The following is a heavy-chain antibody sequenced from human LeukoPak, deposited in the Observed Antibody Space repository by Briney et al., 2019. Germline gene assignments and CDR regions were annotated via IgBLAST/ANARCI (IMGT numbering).Heavy chain of an antibody. D-gene: IGHD3-22*01. V-gene: IGHV3-23*01. J-gene: IGHJ4*02. Sequence: PGGSLRLSCAATGVTFSSYALSWVRQAPGKGLEWVSAISGGGDSVFYADAVKGRFTVSRDNFNNMLYLQMNSLRAEDTAVYYCAKDRAYYYDSSGYYHFDGWGQGTLVTVSS. CDR2: ISGGGDSV. CDR3: AKDRAYYYDSSGYYHFDG. CDR1: GVTFSSYA.